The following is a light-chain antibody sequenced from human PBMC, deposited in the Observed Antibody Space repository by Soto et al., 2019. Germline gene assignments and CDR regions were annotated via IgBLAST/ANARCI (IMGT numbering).Light chain of an antibody. V-gene: IGKV2-30*01. CDR1: QSLVCSDGNTY. CDR2: KAS. J-gene: IGKJ1*01. Sequence: DVVMTQSPLSLPVTLGQPASISCRSSQSLVCSDGNTYLNWFQQRPGQSPRRLIYKASNRDSGVPDRFSGSGSGTDFTLKISRVEAEDVGVYYCMQGTFGQGTKVEIK. CDR3: MQGT.